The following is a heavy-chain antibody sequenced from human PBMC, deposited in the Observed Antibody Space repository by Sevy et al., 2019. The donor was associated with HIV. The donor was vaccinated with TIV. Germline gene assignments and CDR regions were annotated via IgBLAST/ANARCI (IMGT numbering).Heavy chain of an antibody. Sequence: GGSLRLSCAASGFTFSSYWMSWVRQAPGKGLEWVANIKQDGSEKYYVDSVKGRFTISRDNAKNSLYLQMNSLRAEDTAVYYCARSGSNYYYYYGMDVWGQGTTVTVSS. CDR3: ARSGSNYYYYYGMDV. V-gene: IGHV3-7*01. J-gene: IGHJ6*02. CDR2: IKQDGSEK. CDR1: GFTFSSYW. D-gene: IGHD1-26*01.